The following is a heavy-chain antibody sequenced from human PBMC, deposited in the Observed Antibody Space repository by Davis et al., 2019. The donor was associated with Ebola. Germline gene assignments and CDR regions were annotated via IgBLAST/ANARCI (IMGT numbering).Heavy chain of an antibody. Sequence: GESLKISCAASRFTFSSYWMHWVRQAPGKGLVWVSRTNEDGTITNYADSVRGRFTISRDNAKNTRYLQMNSLRAEDTAIYYCSRDLCGMDDYWGPGTLVTVSS. CDR3: SRDLCGMDDY. V-gene: IGHV3-74*01. CDR1: RFTFSSYW. J-gene: IGHJ4*02. D-gene: IGHD2-21*01. CDR2: TNEDGTIT.